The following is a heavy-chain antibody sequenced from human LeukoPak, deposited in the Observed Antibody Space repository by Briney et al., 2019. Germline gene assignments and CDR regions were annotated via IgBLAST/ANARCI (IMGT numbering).Heavy chain of an antibody. CDR1: GFTFDDYA. V-gene: IGHV3-9*01. Sequence: GGSLRLSCAASGFTFDDYAMHWVRHAPGKGLEWVSGISWNSGSIGYADSVKGRFTISRDNAKDSLYLQMNSLRAEDTALYYCAKGRDGYNPKYYFDYWGQGTLVPVSS. J-gene: IGHJ4*02. CDR2: ISWNSGSI. D-gene: IGHD5-24*01. CDR3: AKGRDGYNPKYYFDY.